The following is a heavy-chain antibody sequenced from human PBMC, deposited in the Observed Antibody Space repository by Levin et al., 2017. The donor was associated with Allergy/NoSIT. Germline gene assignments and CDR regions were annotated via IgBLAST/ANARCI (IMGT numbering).Heavy chain of an antibody. CDR2: IGSAGDT. J-gene: IGHJ4*02. D-gene: IGHD6-19*01. CDR3: ARDSGSGLDY. CDR1: GFTFSTYG. Sequence: GSLRLSCAASGFTFSTYGMDWVRQATGKGLEWVSHIGSAGDTWYPDSVKGRFTISRENAKNSLYLQMNSLRAGDTAVYYCARDSGSGLDYWGPGTLVIVSS. V-gene: IGHV3-13*01.